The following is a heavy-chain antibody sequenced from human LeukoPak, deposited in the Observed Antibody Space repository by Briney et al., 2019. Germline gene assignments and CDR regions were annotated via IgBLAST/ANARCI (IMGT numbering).Heavy chain of an antibody. V-gene: IGHV3-48*04. CDR3: ARFLYSGGWYNSRSASDI. CDR2: ISSSGSTI. CDR1: GFTFSSYS. Sequence: PGGSLRLSCAASGFTFSSYSMSWIRQAPGKGLEWVSYISSSGSTIYYADSVKGRFTISRDNAKNSLYLQMNSLRAEDTAVYYCARFLYSGGWYNSRSASDIWGQGTMVTVSS. J-gene: IGHJ3*02. D-gene: IGHD6-19*01.